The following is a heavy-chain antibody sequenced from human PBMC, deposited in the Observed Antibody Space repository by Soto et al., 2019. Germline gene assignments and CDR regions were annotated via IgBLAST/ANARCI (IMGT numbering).Heavy chain of an antibody. J-gene: IGHJ5*02. CDR2: IKQDGSEK. Sequence: GGSLRLSCAASGFTFSSYWMSWVRQAPGKGLEWVANIKQDGSEKYYVDSVKGRFTISRDNAKNSLYLQMNSLRAEDTAVYYCARDDYGDYNWFDPWGQGTLVTVSS. V-gene: IGHV3-7*03. CDR1: GFTFSSYW. CDR3: ARDDYGDYNWFDP. D-gene: IGHD4-17*01.